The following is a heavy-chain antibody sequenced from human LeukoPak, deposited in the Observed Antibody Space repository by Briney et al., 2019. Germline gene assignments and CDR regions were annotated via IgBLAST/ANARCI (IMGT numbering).Heavy chain of an antibody. CDR1: GGSISSGGYY. CDR2: IYYSGST. D-gene: IGHD3-22*01. J-gene: IGHJ3*02. CDR3: ARGDTDTYYYDSGNAFDI. Sequence: PSETLSLTCTVSGGSISSGGYYWSWIRQHPGKGLEWIGYIYYSGSTYYNPSLKSRVTISVDTSKNQFSLKLSSVTAADTAVYYCARGDTDTYYYDSGNAFDIWGQGTMVTVSS. V-gene: IGHV4-31*03.